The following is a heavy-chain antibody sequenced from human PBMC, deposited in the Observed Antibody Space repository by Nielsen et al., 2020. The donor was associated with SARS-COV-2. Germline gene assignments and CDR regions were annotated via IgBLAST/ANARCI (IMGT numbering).Heavy chain of an antibody. V-gene: IGHV3-30-3*02. CDR2: ISYDGSNK. Sequence: GGSLRLSCAASGFTFSGYDLHWVRQAPGKGLEWVAVISYDGSNKYYADSVKGRFTISRDNSKNTLYLQMNSLRVEDTALYYCAKDHRWLVGDWGQGTLVTVSS. CDR3: AKDHRWLVGD. CDR1: GFTFSGYD. D-gene: IGHD6-19*01. J-gene: IGHJ4*02.